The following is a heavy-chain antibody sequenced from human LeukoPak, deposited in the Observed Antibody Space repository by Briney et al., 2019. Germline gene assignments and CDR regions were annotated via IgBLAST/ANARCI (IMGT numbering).Heavy chain of an antibody. CDR2: IIPILGIA. V-gene: IGHV1-69*04. CDR3: ATPHCSSTSCYEVFFDY. J-gene: IGHJ4*02. Sequence: SVKVSCKASGGTFSSYAISWVRQAPGQGLEWMGRIIPILGIANYAQKFQGRVTITADKSTSTAYMELSSLRSEDTAVYYCATPHCSSTSCYEVFFDYWGQGTLVTVSS. D-gene: IGHD2-2*01. CDR1: GGTFSSYA.